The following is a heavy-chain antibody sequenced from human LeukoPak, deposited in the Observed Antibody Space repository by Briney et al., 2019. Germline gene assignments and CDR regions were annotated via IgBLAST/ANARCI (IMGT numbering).Heavy chain of an antibody. Sequence: SETLSLTCAVYGGSFSGYGWTWIRQPPGKGLEWIGEINHSGSTNYNPSLNGRVTMSLDESSNQLSLKLTSVTAADTAIYYCSRESGAFCPFGYWGQGTLVIVPS. CDR3: SRESGAFCPFGY. V-gene: IGHV4-34*01. D-gene: IGHD1-26*01. CDR1: GGSFSGYG. J-gene: IGHJ4*02. CDR2: INHSGST.